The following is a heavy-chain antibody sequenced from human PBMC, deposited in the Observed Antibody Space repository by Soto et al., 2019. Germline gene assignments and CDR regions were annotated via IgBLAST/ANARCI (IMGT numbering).Heavy chain of an antibody. CDR3: AKEGSSSLYYFYY. J-gene: IGHJ4*02. D-gene: IGHD6-6*01. Sequence: EVHLLESGGGLVQPGGSLRLSCAASGFTFSSYAMSWVRQAPGKGLEWVSTISGSGGSTYYADSVKGRFTISRDNSKNTLYLQMNSLRGEDTAVYYCAKEGSSSLYYFYYWGQGTLVTVSS. CDR2: ISGSGGST. V-gene: IGHV3-23*01. CDR1: GFTFSSYA.